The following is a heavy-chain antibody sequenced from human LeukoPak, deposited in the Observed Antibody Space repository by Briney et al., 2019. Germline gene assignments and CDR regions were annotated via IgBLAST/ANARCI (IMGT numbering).Heavy chain of an antibody. D-gene: IGHD4-17*01. J-gene: IGHJ4*02. CDR2: MSYDGSNE. CDR1: GFTFSSFA. Sequence: PERSLRLSCAASGFTFSSFAVHWVRQAPGKGLQWVAVMSYDGSNEYYADSVKGRFTVSRDNSKSTLYLQINSLRAEDTAVYYCARGIGYGFFDYWGQGTQVTVSS. V-gene: IGHV3-30*01. CDR3: ARGIGYGFFDY.